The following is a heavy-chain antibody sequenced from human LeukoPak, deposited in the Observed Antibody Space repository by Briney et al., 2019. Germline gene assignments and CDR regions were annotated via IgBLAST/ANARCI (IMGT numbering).Heavy chain of an antibody. J-gene: IGHJ4*02. D-gene: IGHD4-23*01. Sequence: QSGGSLRLSCAASGFTFRGSAMHWVRQAPGKGLEWVGRIRSKANSYATAYAASGKGGFTISRDDSKNTAYLQMNSLKTEDTAVYYCTRLGGNPTRWGQGTLVTVSS. CDR2: IRSKANSYAT. V-gene: IGHV3-73*01. CDR3: TRLGGNPTR. CDR1: GFTFRGSA.